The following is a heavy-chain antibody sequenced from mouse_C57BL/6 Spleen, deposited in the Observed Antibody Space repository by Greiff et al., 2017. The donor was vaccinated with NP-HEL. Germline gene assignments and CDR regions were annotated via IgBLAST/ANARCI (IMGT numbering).Heavy chain of an antibody. J-gene: IGHJ4*01. CDR3: TRGGWDAMDY. V-gene: IGHV1-15*01. CDR2: IDPETGGT. Sequence: VNLVESGAELVRPGASVTLSCKASGYTFTDYEMHWVKQTPVHGLEWIGAIDPETGGTAYNQKFKGKAILTADKSSSTAYMELRSLTSEDSAVYYCTRGGWDAMDYWGQGTSVTVSS. CDR1: GYTFTDYE. D-gene: IGHD2-3*01.